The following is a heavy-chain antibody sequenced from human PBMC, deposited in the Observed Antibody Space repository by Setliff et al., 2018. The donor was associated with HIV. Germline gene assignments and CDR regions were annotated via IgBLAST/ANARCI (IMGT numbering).Heavy chain of an antibody. J-gene: IGHJ4*02. CDR3: ARAAYRGMGITGTQGLAY. CDR2: INPNSGGT. CDR1: GYTFTGYY. Sequence: APVKVSCKASGYTFTGYYMHWVRQAPGQGLEWMGWINPNSGGTNYAQKFQGRVTMTRDTSISTAYMELSRLRSDDTAVYYCARAAYRGMGITGTQGLAYWGQGTLVTVSS. D-gene: IGHD1-7*01. V-gene: IGHV1-2*02.